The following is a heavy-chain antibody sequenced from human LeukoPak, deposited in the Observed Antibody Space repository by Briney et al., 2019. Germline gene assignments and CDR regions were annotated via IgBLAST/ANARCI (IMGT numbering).Heavy chain of an antibody. D-gene: IGHD5-24*01. CDR3: VRHISTNTGYFDS. CDR1: GGSINSHSYY. V-gene: IGHV4-39*01. J-gene: IGHJ4*02. Sequence: PSETLSLTCTVSGGSINSHSYYWGWIRQPPGKGLEWIESVYYDGTSYSNPSLKSRAAVFVDTSRDQFSLDLSFVTAADTALYYCVRHISTNTGYFDSCGPGILVSVSS. CDR2: VYYDGTS.